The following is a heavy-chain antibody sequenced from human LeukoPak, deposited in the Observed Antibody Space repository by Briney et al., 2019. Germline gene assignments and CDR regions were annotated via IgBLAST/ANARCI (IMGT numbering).Heavy chain of an antibody. J-gene: IGHJ6*04. CDR2: ISSSSSYT. D-gene: IGHD6-19*01. CDR3: ASAPVAVAGYYYYYGMDV. Sequence: GGSLRPSCAASGFTFSDYYMSWIRQAPGKGLEWVSYISSSSSYTNYADSVKGRFTISRDNAKNSLYLQMNSLRAEDTAVYYCASAPVAVAGYYYYYGMDVWGKGTTVTVSS. CDR1: GFTFSDYY. V-gene: IGHV3-11*06.